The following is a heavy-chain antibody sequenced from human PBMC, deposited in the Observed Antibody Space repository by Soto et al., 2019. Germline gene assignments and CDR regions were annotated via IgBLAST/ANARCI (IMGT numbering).Heavy chain of an antibody. Sequence: GSLRLSCAASGFIYSSYWMSWVRQAPGEGLEWVASIKQDGSEKYYVDSVKGRFTISKDNAKNSLYLQMNSLRAEDTAVYYCARKRRLTLRCFDYWGKGTLVTVSS. CDR2: IKQDGSEK. D-gene: IGHD5-12*01. V-gene: IGHV3-7*01. J-gene: IGHJ4*02. CDR1: GFIYSSYW. CDR3: ARKRRLTLRCFDY.